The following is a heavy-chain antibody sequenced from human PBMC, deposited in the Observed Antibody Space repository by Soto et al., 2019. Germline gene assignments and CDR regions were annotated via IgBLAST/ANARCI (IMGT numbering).Heavy chain of an antibody. Sequence: QVHLVQSGTEVKKPGSSVRVSCKASGDAFSFYTINWVRQAPGLGLEWMGRINPILSMSNYAQKFQGRVTITADKSTSTAYMDLSSLRSEDTAMYYCATSYGSGYRAFDYWGQGALVTVFS. CDR3: ATSYGSGYRAFDY. CDR2: INPILSMS. J-gene: IGHJ4*02. D-gene: IGHD3-10*01. CDR1: GDAFSFYT. V-gene: IGHV1-69*02.